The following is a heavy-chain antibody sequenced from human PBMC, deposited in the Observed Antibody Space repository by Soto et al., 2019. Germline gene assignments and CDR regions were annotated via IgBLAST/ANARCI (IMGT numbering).Heavy chain of an antibody. CDR1: VYSFTSYW. V-gene: IGHV5-51*01. CDR2: IYPGDSDT. CDR3: ARHNPDYGDYGDAFDI. J-gene: IGHJ3*02. D-gene: IGHD4-17*01. Sequence: PGGALKVSFDSSVYSFTSYWIVWVRQMPGKGLEWMGIIYPGDSDTRYSPSFQGQVTISANKAISTAYLQWSSLKASDTAMYYSARHNPDYGDYGDAFDIWGQGTMVTVSS.